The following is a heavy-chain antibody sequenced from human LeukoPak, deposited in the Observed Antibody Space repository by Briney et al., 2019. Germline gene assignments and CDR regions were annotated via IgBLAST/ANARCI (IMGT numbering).Heavy chain of an antibody. V-gene: IGHV1-24*01. J-gene: IGHJ6*03. CDR1: GYTLTELS. Sequence: ASVKVSCKVSGYTLTELSMHWVRQAPGTGLEWMGGFDPEDGETIYAQKFQGRVTMTEDTSTDTAYMELSSLRAEDTAVYYCARGDRDLLDYYYYMDVWGKGTTVTISS. CDR2: FDPEDGET. CDR3: ARGDRDLLDYYYYMDV. D-gene: IGHD3-3*01.